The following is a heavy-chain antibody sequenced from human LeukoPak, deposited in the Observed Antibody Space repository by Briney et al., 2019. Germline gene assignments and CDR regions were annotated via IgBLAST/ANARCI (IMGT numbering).Heavy chain of an antibody. CDR3: ARGSGIYYPPDY. V-gene: IGHV4-59*01. D-gene: IGHD1-26*01. CDR1: GGSISSYY. Sequence: SETLSLTCTVSGGSISSYYWSWIRQPPGKGLEWIGYIFYSGSTNYNPSLKSRVTISVDTSKNQFSLKLRSVTAAGTAVYYCARGSGIYYPPDYWGQGTLVTVSS. CDR2: IFYSGST. J-gene: IGHJ4*02.